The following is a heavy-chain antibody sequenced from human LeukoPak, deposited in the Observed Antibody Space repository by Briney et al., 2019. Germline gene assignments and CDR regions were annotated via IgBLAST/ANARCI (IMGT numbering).Heavy chain of an antibody. CDR3: ARDLFWTEFYYFDF. CDR1: GFTFSSYG. CDR2: IALNTGDT. V-gene: IGHV1-2*02. D-gene: IGHD3/OR15-3a*01. J-gene: IGHJ4*02. Sequence: GGSLRLSCAASGFTFSSYGMHWIRQAPGQGLEWMGWIALNTGDTHSAQKFQHRVTMTRDTSISTAYLELTRLTSDDTAVYYCARDLFWTEFYYFDFWGQGTLVTVSS.